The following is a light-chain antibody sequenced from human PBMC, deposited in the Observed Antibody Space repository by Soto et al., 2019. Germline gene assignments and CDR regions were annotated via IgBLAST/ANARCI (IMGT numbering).Light chain of an antibody. CDR2: AAS. J-gene: IGKJ3*01. CDR1: QSISSY. V-gene: IGKV1-39*01. CDR3: QHSDHLPL. Sequence: DIQMTQAPSSLSASVGDRVTITCRASQSISSYLNWYQQKPGKAPKLLIYAASSLQSGVPSRFSGSGSGTDFTLTISSLRPEDIATYYCQHSDHLPLFGPGTKVDIK.